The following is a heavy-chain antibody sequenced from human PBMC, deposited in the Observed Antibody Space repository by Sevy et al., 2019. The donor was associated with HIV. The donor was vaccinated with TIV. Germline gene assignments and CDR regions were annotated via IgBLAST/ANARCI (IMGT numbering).Heavy chain of an antibody. V-gene: IGHV1-69*13. Sequence: ASVKVSCKASGGTFSSYAISWVRQAPGQGLEWMGGTIPIFGTANYAQTFQGRVTITADESTSTAYMELSSLRSEDTAVYYCARAPYYYDSSGYYPALIFDYWGQGTLVTVSS. CDR3: ARAPYYYDSSGYYPALIFDY. J-gene: IGHJ4*02. CDR1: GGTFSSYA. CDR2: TIPIFGTA. D-gene: IGHD3-22*01.